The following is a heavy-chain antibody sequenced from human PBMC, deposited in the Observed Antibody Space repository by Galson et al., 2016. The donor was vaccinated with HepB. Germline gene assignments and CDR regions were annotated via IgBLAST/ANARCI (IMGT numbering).Heavy chain of an antibody. D-gene: IGHD5-24*01. CDR2: LSFDGINK. CDR1: GFSFRNYA. V-gene: IGHV3-30*18. Sequence: SLRLSCAASGFSFRNYAMHWVRQAPGKGLEWVAVLSFDGINKYYADSVKGRFTTSRDNSKNTVYLQMNSLRAEDTAVYYCAKDAYTWRWLLSFFPDYWGQGTLVTVSS. J-gene: IGHJ4*02. CDR3: AKDAYTWRWLLSFFPDY.